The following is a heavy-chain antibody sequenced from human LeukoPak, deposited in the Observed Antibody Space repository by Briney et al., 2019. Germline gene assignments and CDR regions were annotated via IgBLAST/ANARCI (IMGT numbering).Heavy chain of an antibody. J-gene: IGHJ4*02. CDR3: ATTRRMLVVAATPLDY. CDR1: GFTFSSYG. Sequence: PGRSLRLSCAASGFTFSSYGMHWVRQAPGKGLEWVAVISYDGSNKYYADSVKGRFTISRDNSKNTLYLQMNSLRAEDTAVYYCATTRRMLVVAATPLDYSGQGTLVTVSS. CDR2: ISYDGSNK. D-gene: IGHD2-15*01. V-gene: IGHV3-30*03.